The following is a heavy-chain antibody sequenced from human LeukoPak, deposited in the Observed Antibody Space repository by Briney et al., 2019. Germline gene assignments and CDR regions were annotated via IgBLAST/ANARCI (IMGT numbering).Heavy chain of an antibody. V-gene: IGHV3-21*01. CDR2: ISSSGNYI. D-gene: IGHD3-16*02. J-gene: IGHJ4*02. CDR1: GFAFSSYS. CDR3: ARDQGYVWGSYRTPFDY. Sequence: GGSLRLSCAASGFAFSSYSMNWVRQAPGKGLEWVSSISSSGNYIYYADSVKGRFTISRDNAKNSLYLQMNSLRAEDTAVYYCARDQGYVWGSYRTPFDYWGQGTLVTVSS.